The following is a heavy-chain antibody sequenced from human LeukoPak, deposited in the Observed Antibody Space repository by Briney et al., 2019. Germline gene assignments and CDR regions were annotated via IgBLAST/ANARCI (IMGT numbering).Heavy chain of an antibody. Sequence: SETLSLTCTVSGGSISSYYWSWIRQPPGKGLEWFGYIYYSGSTNYNPSLKSRVTISVATSKNQFSLKLSSVTAADTAVYYCARTSTPYYYDSSGYYDYWGQGTLVTVSS. CDR2: IYYSGST. CDR3: ARTSTPYYYDSSGYYDY. D-gene: IGHD3-22*01. CDR1: GGSISSYY. V-gene: IGHV4-59*01. J-gene: IGHJ4*02.